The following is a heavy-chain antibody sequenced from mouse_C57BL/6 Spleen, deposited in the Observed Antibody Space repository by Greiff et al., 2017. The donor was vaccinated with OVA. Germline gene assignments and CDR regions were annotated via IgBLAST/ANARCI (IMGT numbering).Heavy chain of an antibody. J-gene: IGHJ2*01. CDR2: ISYDGSN. V-gene: IGHV3-6*01. CDR3: ARDGTTVPFDY. Sequence: EVQRVESGPGLVKPSQSLSLTCSVTGYSITSGYYWNWIRQFPGNKLEWMGYISYDGSNNYNPSLKNRISITRDTSKNQFFLKLNSVTTEDTATYYCARDGTTVPFDYWGQGTTLTVSS. CDR1: GYSITSGYY. D-gene: IGHD1-1*01.